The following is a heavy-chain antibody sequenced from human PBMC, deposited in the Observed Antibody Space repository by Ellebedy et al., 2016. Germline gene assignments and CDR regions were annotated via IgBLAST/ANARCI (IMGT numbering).Heavy chain of an antibody. CDR2: ISGSGGST. D-gene: IGHD3-3*01. J-gene: IGHJ6*02. V-gene: IGHV3-23*01. CDR1: GFTFSSYA. CDR3: ANPAPSDDFWSGFMGTFYYYGMDV. Sequence: GGSLRLSXAASGFTFSSYAMSWVRQAPGKGLEWVSAISGSGGSTYYADSVKGRFTISRDNSKNTLYLQMNSLRAEDTAVYYCANPAPSDDFWSGFMGTFYYYGMDVWGQGTTVTVSS.